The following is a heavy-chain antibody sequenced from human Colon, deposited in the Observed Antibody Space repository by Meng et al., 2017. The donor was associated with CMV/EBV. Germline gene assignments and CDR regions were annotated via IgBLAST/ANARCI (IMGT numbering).Heavy chain of an antibody. CDR2: IYPGDSDT. V-gene: IGHV5-51*01. CDR3: ARVGNDFWSGYYNCFDP. J-gene: IGHJ5*02. D-gene: IGHD3-3*01. CDR1: GYSFTSYW. Sequence: KVSCKGSGYSFTSYWIGWVRQMPGKGLEWMGIIYPGDSDTRYSPSFQGQVTISADKSISTAYLQWSSLKASGTAMYYCARVGNDFWSGYYNCFDPWGQGTLVTVSS.